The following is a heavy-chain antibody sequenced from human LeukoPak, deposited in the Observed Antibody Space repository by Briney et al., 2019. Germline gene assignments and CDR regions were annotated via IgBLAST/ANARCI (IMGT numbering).Heavy chain of an antibody. CDR2: INTNTGNP. D-gene: IGHD3-9*01. V-gene: IGHV7-4-1*04. CDR3: ARDGRGLTYDIFIGDAFDI. J-gene: IGHJ3*02. CDR1: GYTFTSYA. Sequence: ASVKVSCKASGYTFTSYAMNWVRQAPGQGLEWMGWINTNTGNPTYAQGFTGRFVFSLDTSVSMAYLQISSLKAEDTAVYYCARDGRGLTYDIFIGDAFDIWGQGTMVTVSS.